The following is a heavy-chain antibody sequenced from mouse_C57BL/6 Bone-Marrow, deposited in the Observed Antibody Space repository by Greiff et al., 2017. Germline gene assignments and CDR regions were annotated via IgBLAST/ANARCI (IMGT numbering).Heavy chain of an antibody. CDR1: GFTFSSYG. V-gene: IGHV5-6*01. CDR2: ISSGGSYT. Sequence: EVQVVESGGDLVKPGGSLKLSCAASGFTFSSYGMSWVRQTPDKRLEWVATISSGGSYTYYPDSVKGRFTISRDNAKNTLYLQMSSLKSEDTAMYYCARQKGYYYGSSRYFDYWGQGTTLTVSS. J-gene: IGHJ2*01. CDR3: ARQKGYYYGSSRYFDY. D-gene: IGHD1-1*01.